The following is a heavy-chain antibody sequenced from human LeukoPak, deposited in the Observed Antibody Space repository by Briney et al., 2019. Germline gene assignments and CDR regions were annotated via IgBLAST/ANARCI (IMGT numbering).Heavy chain of an antibody. D-gene: IGHD3-10*01. CDR1: GFTFSSYE. CDR2: ISSSGSTI. Sequence: GGSLRLSCAASGFTFSSYEMNWVRQAPGKGLEWVSYISSSGSTIYYADPVKGRFTISRDNAKNSLYLQMNSLRAEDTAVYYCARGTRFGEPPGVKNWFDPWGQGTLVTVSS. CDR3: ARGTRFGEPPGVKNWFDP. J-gene: IGHJ5*02. V-gene: IGHV3-48*03.